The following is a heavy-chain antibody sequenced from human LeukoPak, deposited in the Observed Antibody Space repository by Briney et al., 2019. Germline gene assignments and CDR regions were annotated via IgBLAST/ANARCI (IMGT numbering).Heavy chain of an antibody. D-gene: IGHD2-15*01. CDR1: GYTFTGYY. J-gene: IGHJ4*02. CDR2: INPNSGGT. CDR3: ARTDLVKLLIHFDY. V-gene: IGHV1-2*02. Sequence: ASVKVSCKASGYTFTGYYMHWVRQAPGQGLEWMGWINPNSGGTNYAQKFQGRVTMTRDTSISTAYMELSRLRSDDTAVYYCARTDLVKLLIHFDYWGQGTLVTVSS.